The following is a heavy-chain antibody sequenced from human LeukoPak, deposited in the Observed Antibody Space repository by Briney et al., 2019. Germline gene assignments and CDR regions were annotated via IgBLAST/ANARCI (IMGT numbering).Heavy chain of an antibody. V-gene: IGHV4-59*01. D-gene: IGHD1-14*01. CDR2: ISYSGST. J-gene: IGHJ4*02. CDR1: GGSISGYY. CDR3: ASGTYGTLFF. Sequence: PSETLTLTCTVSGGSISGYYWTWIRQPPGKGLEWIGYISYSGSTNYNPSLQSRVTMSVDSSKNQFCLQLSTVTAADTATYYCASGTYGTLFFWGQGTLVPVSS.